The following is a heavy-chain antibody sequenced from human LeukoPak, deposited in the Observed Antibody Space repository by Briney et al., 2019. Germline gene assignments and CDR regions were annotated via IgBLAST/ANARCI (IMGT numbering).Heavy chain of an antibody. CDR1: GFTFSSYW. D-gene: IGHD6-19*01. CDR2: IKQDGSEK. V-gene: IGHV3-7*01. CDR3: ARVQVAGTGGEYYFDY. Sequence: QPGGSLRLSCAASGFTFSSYWMSWVRQAPGKGLEWVANIKQDGSEKYYVDSVKGRFTISRDNAKNSLYLQMNSLRAEDTAVYYCARVQVAGTGGEYYFDYWGQGTLVTVSS. J-gene: IGHJ4*02.